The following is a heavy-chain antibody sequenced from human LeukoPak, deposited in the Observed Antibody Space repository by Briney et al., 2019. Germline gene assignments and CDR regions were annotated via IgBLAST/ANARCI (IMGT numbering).Heavy chain of an antibody. CDR1: GGTFSSYA. J-gene: IGHJ3*02. CDR3: ARQSIYSGSYYGAERAFDI. Sequence: GASVKVSCKASGGTFSSYAISWVRQAPGQGLEWMGGSIPIFGTANYAQKFQGRVTITTDESTSTAYMELSSLRSEDTAVYYCARQSIYSGSYYGAERAFDIWGQGTMVTVSS. D-gene: IGHD1-26*01. CDR2: SIPIFGTA. V-gene: IGHV1-69*05.